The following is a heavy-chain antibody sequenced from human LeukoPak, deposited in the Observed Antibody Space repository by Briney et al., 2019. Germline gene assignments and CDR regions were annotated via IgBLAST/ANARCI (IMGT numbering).Heavy chain of an antibody. V-gene: IGHV3-53*01. CDR3: ARDRNWGLQSWFLDL. J-gene: IGHJ2*01. D-gene: IGHD7-27*01. Sequence: GGSLRLSCAVSGFTVNSNYMNWVRQAPGKGLEWVSVIYSGGSTFYADSVKGRFTISRDNSKNMVYLQMNSLRPDDTAVYNCARDRNWGLQSWFLDLWGRGTLVTVSS. CDR2: IYSGGST. CDR1: GFTVNSNY.